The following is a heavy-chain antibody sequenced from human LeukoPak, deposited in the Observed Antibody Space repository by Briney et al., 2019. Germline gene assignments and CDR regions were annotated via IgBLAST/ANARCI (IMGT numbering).Heavy chain of an antibody. CDR2: ISSNGGST. CDR1: GFTFSSYA. Sequence: GGSLRLSCTASGFTFSSYAVHWVRQAPGKGLEYVSAISSNGGSTYYANSVKGRFTISRDNSKNTLYLQMGSLRAEDMAVYYCAREGSGYCGGDCYRYVDYWGQGTLVTVSS. J-gene: IGHJ4*02. CDR3: AREGSGYCGGDCYRYVDY. D-gene: IGHD2-21*02. V-gene: IGHV3-64*01.